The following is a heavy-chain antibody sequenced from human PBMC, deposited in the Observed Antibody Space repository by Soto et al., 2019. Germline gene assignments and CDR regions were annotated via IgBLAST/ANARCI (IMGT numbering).Heavy chain of an antibody. J-gene: IGHJ4*02. V-gene: IGHV1-69*06. Sequence: QVQLVQSGAEVMQPGSSVKVSCKPSGGTLTNFINYPINWVQQSPGQGLEWMGGIVPNIGTVNYAQKFQGRVTMTADMSTGTVYMELSSLRSDDSALYYCARRNTAGFLRYFDNWGQGTLVTVSS. CDR3: ARRNTAGFLRYFDN. CDR2: IVPNIGTV. D-gene: IGHD6-19*01. CDR1: GGTLTNFINYP.